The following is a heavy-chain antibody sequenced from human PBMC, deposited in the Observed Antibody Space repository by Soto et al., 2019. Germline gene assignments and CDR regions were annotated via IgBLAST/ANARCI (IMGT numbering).Heavy chain of an antibody. CDR2: IWYDGSNK. CDR3: ARDFLVAKIRPFYYYGMDV. D-gene: IGHD5-12*01. V-gene: IGHV3-33*01. Sequence: HPGGSLRLSCAASGFTFSSYGMHWVRQAPGKGLEWVAVIWYDGSNKYYADSVKGRFTISRDNSKNTLYLQMNSLRAEDTAVYYCARDFLVAKIRPFYYYGMDVWGQGTTVTVS. J-gene: IGHJ6*02. CDR1: GFTFSSYG.